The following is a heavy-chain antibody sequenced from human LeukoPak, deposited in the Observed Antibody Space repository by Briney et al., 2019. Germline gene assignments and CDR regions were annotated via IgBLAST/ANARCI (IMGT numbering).Heavy chain of an antibody. J-gene: IGHJ4*02. V-gene: IGHV3-7*04. CDR1: GFTFSSYW. Sequence: GGSLRLSCAASGFTFSSYWMSWVRQAPGKGLEWVANIKQDGSEKYYVDSVKGRFTISRDNAKNSLYLQMNSLRAEDTAVYYCARASNYYDSSGYRGEFDYWGQGTLVTVSS. D-gene: IGHD3-22*01. CDR3: ARASNYYDSSGYRGEFDY. CDR2: IKQDGSEK.